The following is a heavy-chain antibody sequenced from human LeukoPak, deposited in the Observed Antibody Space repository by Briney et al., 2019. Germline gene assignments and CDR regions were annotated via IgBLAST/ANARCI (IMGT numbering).Heavy chain of an antibody. CDR3: ARGDGAAAGMGDADV. Sequence: KSGGSLRLSCAASGFTFSRYSMSWVRQAPGKGLEWVSSISRNSTNIYYADSLKGRFTVSRDNARNSLYLQVNSLRVEDTAVYYCARGDGAAAGMGDADVWGKGTTVTVSS. CDR1: GFTFSRYS. CDR2: ISRNSTNI. V-gene: IGHV3-21*01. D-gene: IGHD6-13*01. J-gene: IGHJ6*04.